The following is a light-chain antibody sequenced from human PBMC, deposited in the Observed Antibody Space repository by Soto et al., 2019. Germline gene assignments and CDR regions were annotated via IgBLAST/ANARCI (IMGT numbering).Light chain of an antibody. CDR3: QQRSNWPRT. J-gene: IGKJ1*01. CDR2: DAS. Sequence: EIVLTQSPATLSLSPGERATLSCRASQSVSSYFAWYQQKPGQAPRLLIYDASNRATGIPARFSGSASGTDFTLTISSLEPEDFAVYYCQQRSNWPRTFGQGTKVEIK. CDR1: QSVSSY. V-gene: IGKV3-11*01.